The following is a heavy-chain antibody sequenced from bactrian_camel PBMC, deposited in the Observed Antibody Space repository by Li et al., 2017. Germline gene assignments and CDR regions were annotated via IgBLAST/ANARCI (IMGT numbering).Heavy chain of an antibody. Sequence: HVQLVESGGNSVQAGGSLRLSCLASGYPANNYCMGWFRQAPGKEREGVAAIDSDGGTVYTDSVKGRFTISRDNAKNTLYLQMNSLLPEDTALYYCAYDRGGLSTAGDCNGGVRLTNWGQGTQVTVS. J-gene: IGHJ4*01. CDR3: AYDRGGLSTAGDCNGGVRLTN. D-gene: IGHD3*01. V-gene: IGHV3S53*01. CDR2: IDSDGGT. CDR1: GYPANNYC.